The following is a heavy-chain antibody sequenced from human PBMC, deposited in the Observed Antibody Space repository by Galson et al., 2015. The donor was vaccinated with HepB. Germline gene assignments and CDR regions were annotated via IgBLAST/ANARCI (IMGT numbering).Heavy chain of an antibody. V-gene: IGHV6-1*01. D-gene: IGHD5/OR15-5a*01. CDR1: GDSVSSNSAA. Sequence: CAISGDSVSSNSAAWNWIRQSPSRGLEWLGRTYYRSKWYNDYAVSLKSRITINPDTSKNQFSLQLSSMTPEDTAVYFCARIPYSVYDMDVWGQGTTVTVSS. CDR2: TYYRSKWYN. J-gene: IGHJ6*02. CDR3: ARIPYSVYDMDV.